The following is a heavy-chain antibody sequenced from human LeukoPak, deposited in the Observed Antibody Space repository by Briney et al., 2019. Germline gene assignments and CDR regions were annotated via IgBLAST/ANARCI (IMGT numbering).Heavy chain of an antibody. CDR2: ISWNSGSI. CDR3: ARAPSAVAFDY. V-gene: IGHV3-9*01. Sequence: GRSLRLSCAASGFTFDDYAMHWVRQAPGKGLEWVSGISWNSGSIGYADSVKGRFTISRDNAKNSLYLQMNSLRAEDTAVYYCARAPSAVAFDYWGQGTLVTVSS. D-gene: IGHD6-19*01. J-gene: IGHJ4*02. CDR1: GFTFDDYA.